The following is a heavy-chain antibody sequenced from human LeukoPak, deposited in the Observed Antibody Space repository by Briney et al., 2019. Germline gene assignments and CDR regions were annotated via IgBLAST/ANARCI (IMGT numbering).Heavy chain of an antibody. CDR2: IIPIFGTA. J-gene: IGHJ4*02. D-gene: IGHD6-13*01. V-gene: IGHV1-69*05. Sequence: SVKVSCKASRGTFSSYAISWVRQAPGQGLEWMGGIIPIFGTANYGQKFQGRVTITTDESTSTAYMELSSLRSEDTAVYYCARGQQPYFDYWGQGTLVTVSS. CDR3: ARGQQPYFDY. CDR1: RGTFSSYA.